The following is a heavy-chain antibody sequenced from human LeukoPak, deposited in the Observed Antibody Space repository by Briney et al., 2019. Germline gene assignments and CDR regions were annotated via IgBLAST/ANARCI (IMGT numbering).Heavy chain of an antibody. CDR3: ARHRRYDYVWGSYRRGHWFDP. Sequence: SETLSLTCAVYGGSFSGYYWSWIRQPPGKGLEWIGEINHSGSTNYNPSLKSRVTISVDTSKNQFSLKLSSVTAADTAVYYCARHRRYDYVWGSYRRGHWFDPWGQGTLVTVSS. J-gene: IGHJ5*02. D-gene: IGHD3-16*02. CDR2: INHSGST. CDR1: GGSFSGYY. V-gene: IGHV4-34*01.